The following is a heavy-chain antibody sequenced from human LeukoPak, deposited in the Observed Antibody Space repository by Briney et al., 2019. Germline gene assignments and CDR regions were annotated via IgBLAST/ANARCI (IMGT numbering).Heavy chain of an antibody. V-gene: IGHV4-34*01. J-gene: IGHJ6*02. D-gene: IGHD5/OR15-5a*01. CDR3: ARDLSGMTV. CDR1: GGSFSGYY. CDR2: INHSGST. Sequence: SETLSLTCAVYGGSFSGYYWSWIRQPPGKGLEWIGEINHSGSTNYNPSLKSRVTISVDTSKNQFSLKLSSVTAADTAVYYCARDLSGMTVWGQGTTVTVSS.